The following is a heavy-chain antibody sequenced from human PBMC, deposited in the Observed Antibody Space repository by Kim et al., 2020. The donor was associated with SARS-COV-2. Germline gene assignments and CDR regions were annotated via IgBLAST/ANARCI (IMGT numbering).Heavy chain of an antibody. J-gene: IGHJ6*02. V-gene: IGHV4-39*01. Sequence: SETLSLTCTVSGGSISSSSYYWGWIRQPPGKGLEWIGSIYYSGSTYYNPSLKRRVTISVDTSKNQFSLKRSSVTAADTAVYYCASGSEYSSSSRWGYCYYYVMDVWGQGTTVTVSS. CDR1: GGSISSSSYY. D-gene: IGHD6-6*01. CDR3: ASGSEYSSSSRWGYCYYYVMDV. CDR2: IYYSGST.